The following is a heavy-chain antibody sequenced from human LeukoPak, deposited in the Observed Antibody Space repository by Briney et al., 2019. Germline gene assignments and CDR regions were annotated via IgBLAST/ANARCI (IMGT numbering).Heavy chain of an antibody. CDR1: GFTVSSNY. J-gene: IGHJ4*02. CDR3: ARDSGKSPYSTTWWYYFDY. Sequence: GRSLRLSCAASGFTVSSNYTSWVRQAPGKGLEWDSVIYSGGSTYYADAVKGRCTISRDNYKTTLYLQMNSLRADDTAVYYCARDSGKSPYSTTWWYYFDYWGQGTLVTVSS. V-gene: IGHV3-66*02. D-gene: IGHD2-8*02. CDR2: IYSGGST.